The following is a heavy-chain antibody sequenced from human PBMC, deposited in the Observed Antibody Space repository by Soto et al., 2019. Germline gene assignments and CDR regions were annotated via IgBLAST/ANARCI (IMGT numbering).Heavy chain of an antibody. D-gene: IGHD2-2*02. CDR3: ARKRGYCSSTSCYNYYYYVDV. CDR2: INHSGST. J-gene: IGHJ6*03. Sequence: SETLSLTCAVYGGSFSGYYWSWIRQPPGKGLEWIGEINHSGSTNYNPSLKSRVTISVDTSKNQFSLKLSSVTAADTAVYYCARKRGYCSSTSCYNYYYYVDVWGKGTTVTVSS. CDR1: GGSFSGYY. V-gene: IGHV4-34*01.